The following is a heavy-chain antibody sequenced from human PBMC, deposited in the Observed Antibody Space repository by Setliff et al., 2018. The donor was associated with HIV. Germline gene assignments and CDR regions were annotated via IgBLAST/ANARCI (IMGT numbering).Heavy chain of an antibody. J-gene: IGHJ4*02. D-gene: IGHD3-3*01. CDR1: GFTFSTYS. CDR3: ARDVSWRVRTYIDY. V-gene: IGHV3-21*01. CDR2: ISSSSRSK. Sequence: KPGGSLRLSCEASGFTFSTYSMNWVRQAPGKGLEWVSSISSSSRSKYYADSVKGRFTISRDNAKNSLYLQMNSLPAEDTAVYYCARDVSWRVRTYIDYWGQGALVTVSS.